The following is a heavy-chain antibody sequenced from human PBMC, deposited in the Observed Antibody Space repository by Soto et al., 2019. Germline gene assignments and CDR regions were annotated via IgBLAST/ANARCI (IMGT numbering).Heavy chain of an antibody. CDR1: GFTFSTYW. V-gene: IGHV3-74*01. D-gene: IGHD3-16*01. CDR3: ARGGLYAYYQDN. CDR2: IKGDESTT. Sequence: EVQLVESGGGLVQPGGSLRLSCAASGFTFSTYWMHWVRQAPGEGLVWVSRIKGDESTTNYADSVKGRFTVSRDNARNTLYLQINSLRPEDTVIYYCARGGLYAYYQDNWGQGTLVTVSS. J-gene: IGHJ4*02.